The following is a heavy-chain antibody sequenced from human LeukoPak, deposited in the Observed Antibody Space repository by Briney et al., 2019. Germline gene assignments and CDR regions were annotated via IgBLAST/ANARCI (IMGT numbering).Heavy chain of an antibody. CDR1: GFTFSSYA. D-gene: IGHD6-6*01. V-gene: IGHV3-30-3*01. J-gene: IGHJ6*01. Sequence: GGSLRLSCAASGFTFSSYAMHWVRQAPGKGLEWVAVISFDGSKTYYADSLKGRCTISRDNSKSTLYLQMNSLRAEDTAAYYCARDRQPYYHYYGMDVWGKGPRSPSPQ. CDR2: ISFDGSKT. CDR3: ARDRQPYYHYYGMDV.